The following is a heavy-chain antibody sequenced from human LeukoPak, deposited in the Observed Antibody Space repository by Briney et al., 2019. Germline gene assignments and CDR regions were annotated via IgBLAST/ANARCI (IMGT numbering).Heavy chain of an antibody. D-gene: IGHD1-26*01. J-gene: IGHJ4*02. V-gene: IGHV4-39*01. CDR1: SGSISSSGYY. Sequence: SETLSLTCTVSSGSISSSGYYWGWIRQPPGKGLEWIGSIYYSGSTYYNPSLKSRVTISVDTSKNQFSLKLSSVTAADTAVYYCASLCSEVVLGAYYFDYWGQGTLVTVSS. CDR3: ASLCSEVVLGAYYFDY. CDR2: IYYSGST.